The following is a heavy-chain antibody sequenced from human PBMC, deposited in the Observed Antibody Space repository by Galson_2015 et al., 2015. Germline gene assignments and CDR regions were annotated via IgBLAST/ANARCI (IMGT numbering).Heavy chain of an antibody. CDR1: GYTFTSYY. Sequence: SVKVSCKASGYTFTSYYMHWVRQAPGQGLEWMGIINPSGGSTSYAQKFQGRVTMTRDTSTSTVYMELSSLRSEDTAVYYCARGGYYDSSGYYSSYWYFDLWGRGTLVTVSS. J-gene: IGHJ2*01. V-gene: IGHV1-46*01. CDR2: INPSGGST. CDR3: ARGGYYDSSGYYSSYWYFDL. D-gene: IGHD3-22*01.